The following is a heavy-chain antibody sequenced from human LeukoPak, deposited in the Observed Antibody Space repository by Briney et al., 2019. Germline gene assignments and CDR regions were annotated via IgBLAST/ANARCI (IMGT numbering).Heavy chain of an antibody. D-gene: IGHD1-1*01. CDR2: INYSGTT. CDR1: GGSFTSGSYY. J-gene: IGHJ4*02. V-gene: IGHV4-61*01. CDR3: ARGIRTGYGY. Sequence: SETLSLTCTVSGGSFTSGSYYWSWIRQPPGAGLEWIGNINYSGTTNYNPSLKRRVAMSVDTSKNHFSLTVKYVTAADTAVYYCARGIRTGYGYWGQGTLVTVSS.